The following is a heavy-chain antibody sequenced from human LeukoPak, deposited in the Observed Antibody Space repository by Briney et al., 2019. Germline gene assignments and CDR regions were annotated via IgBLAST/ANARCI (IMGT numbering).Heavy chain of an antibody. D-gene: IGHD5-24*01. CDR1: GYTFTSYG. J-gene: IGHJ4*02. V-gene: IGHV1-18*01. CDR2: ISAYNGNT. CDR3: ARDQGWLHQIMQGPLDY. Sequence: ASVKVSCKASGYTFTSYGISWVRQAPGQGLEWMGWISAYNGNTNYAQKLQGRVTMTTDTSTSTAYMELRSLRSDDTAVYYCARDQGWLHQIMQGPLDYRGQGTLVTVSS.